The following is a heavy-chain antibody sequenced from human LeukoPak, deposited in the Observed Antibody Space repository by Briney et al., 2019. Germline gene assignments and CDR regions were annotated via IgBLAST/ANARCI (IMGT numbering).Heavy chain of an antibody. D-gene: IGHD6-19*01. V-gene: IGHV3-30*03. CDR2: ISYDGSNK. Sequence: GRSLRLSCAASGFTFSSYGMHWVRQAPGKGLEWVAVISYDGSNKYYADSVKGRFTISRDNAKNSLYLQMNSLRAGDTAVYYCASSWIVAGIIDYWGQGTLVTVSS. CDR3: ASSWIVAGIIDY. J-gene: IGHJ4*02. CDR1: GFTFSSYG.